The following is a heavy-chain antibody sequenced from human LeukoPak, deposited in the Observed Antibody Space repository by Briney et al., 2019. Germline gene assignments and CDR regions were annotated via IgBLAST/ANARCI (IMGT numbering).Heavy chain of an antibody. V-gene: IGHV3-33*06. Sequence: GGFLRLSCAASGFTFSNFGMHWVRQAPGKGLEWLAVIWYDGSNKFYADSVKGRFIISRDNSKNTLFLQMYSLRADDTAVYYCAKYITGTTFGDYWGQGTLVTVSS. CDR1: GFTFSNFG. J-gene: IGHJ4*02. CDR3: AKYITGTTFGDY. D-gene: IGHD1-20*01. CDR2: IWYDGSNK.